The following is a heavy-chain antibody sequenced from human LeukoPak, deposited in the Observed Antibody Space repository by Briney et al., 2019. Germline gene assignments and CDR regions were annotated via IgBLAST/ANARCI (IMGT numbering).Heavy chain of an antibody. Sequence: PGGSLRLSCAASGFTFTTYTMHWVRRAPGKGLELLAVISYDGSNKYYADSVEGRFTISRDNSKNTLYLQMNSLRGEDTAVYYCARDSSGSWPNWFDPWGQGTLVTVSS. J-gene: IGHJ5*02. V-gene: IGHV3-30-3*01. CDR1: GFTFTTYT. CDR3: ARDSSGSWPNWFDP. CDR2: ISYDGSNK. D-gene: IGHD6-13*01.